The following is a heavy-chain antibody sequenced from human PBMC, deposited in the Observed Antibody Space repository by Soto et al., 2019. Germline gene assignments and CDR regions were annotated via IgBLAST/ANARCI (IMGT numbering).Heavy chain of an antibody. CDR3: APLTVSLSGPYGIHV. CDR2: MFYSGLT. D-gene: IGHD2-15*01. CDR1: GYSVSSSDYY. Sequence: SETLSLTCSVSGYSVSSSDYYWAWIRQPPGKGLEWIGSMFYSGLTYYNPSLKSRVTLSVDTSKNHFSVRLNSVTAADTAVYYCAPLTVSLSGPYGIHVWGQGTTVTVSS. J-gene: IGHJ6*02. V-gene: IGHV4-39*01.